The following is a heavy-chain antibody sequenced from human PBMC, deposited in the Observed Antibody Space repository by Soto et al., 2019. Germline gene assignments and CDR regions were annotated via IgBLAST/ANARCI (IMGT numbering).Heavy chain of an antibody. D-gene: IGHD3-10*01. J-gene: IGHJ5*02. CDR1: GGSISSGDYY. V-gene: IGHV4-30-4*01. CDR3: ARETGPGSFDWFDP. CDR2: IYYSGST. Sequence: SETLSLTCTVSGGSISSGDYYWSWIRQPPGKGLEWIGHIYYSGSTYYNPSFKSRIDISVDTSKNQFSLKLSSVTAADTAAYFCARETGPGSFDWFDPWGQGTLVTVS.